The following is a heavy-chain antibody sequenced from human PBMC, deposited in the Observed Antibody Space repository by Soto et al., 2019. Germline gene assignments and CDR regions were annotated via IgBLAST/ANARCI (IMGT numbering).Heavy chain of an antibody. Sequence: GGSLRLSCAASGFTFTRYSMNWVRQAPGKGLEWVSSISSTTNYIYYADFMKGRFTVSRDNAKNSVYLEMNSLSAEDTALYYCARESEDRTSNFDYWGQGTLVTVSS. CDR2: ISSTTNYI. CDR3: ARESEDRTSNFDY. J-gene: IGHJ4*02. V-gene: IGHV3-21*01. CDR1: GFTFTRYS.